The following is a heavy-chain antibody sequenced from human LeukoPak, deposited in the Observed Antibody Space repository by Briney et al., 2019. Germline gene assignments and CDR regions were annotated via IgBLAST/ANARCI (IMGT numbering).Heavy chain of an antibody. J-gene: IGHJ4*02. Sequence: SETLSLTCAVYGESLSDYYWTWIREFPVKGLEWIGEIHHSKGTNYNPSLKSRLTMSVDRSKNQFSLKLSSVTAADTAIYYCVRATAAGSGRAFDYWAQGSLVPVSS. D-gene: IGHD3-10*01. CDR3: VRATAAGSGRAFDY. CDR2: IHHSKGT. CDR1: GESLSDYY. V-gene: IGHV4-34*01.